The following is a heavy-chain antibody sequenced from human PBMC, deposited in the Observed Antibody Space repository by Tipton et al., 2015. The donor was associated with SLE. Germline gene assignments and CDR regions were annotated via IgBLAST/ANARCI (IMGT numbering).Heavy chain of an antibody. D-gene: IGHD3-3*01. CDR3: ARHKLGFSWSYFDS. V-gene: IGHV4-59*08. Sequence: TLSLTCTVPGGSISSYYWSWVRQPPGKGLEWIGYISFSGLTNYNPSVRSRVSTSMDTSKNQFSLQMSSVTAADTALYYCARHKLGFSWSYFDSWGQGTLVTVSS. CDR2: ISFSGLT. CDR1: GGSISSYY. J-gene: IGHJ4*02.